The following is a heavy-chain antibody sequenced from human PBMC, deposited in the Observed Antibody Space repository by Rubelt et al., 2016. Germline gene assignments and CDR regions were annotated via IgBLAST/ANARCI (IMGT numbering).Heavy chain of an antibody. CDR2: ISGSGGST. J-gene: IGHJ5*02. Sequence: EVQLLESGGGLVQPVGSLRLSCASSGFTFSSYAMSWVRQAPGKGMEWVSAISGSGGSTYYADSVKGRFTISRDHSKKTLYLQMNSLRAEDTAVYYCARDVGYCSSTSCYPHNWFDPWGQGTLVTVSS. V-gene: IGHV3-23*01. D-gene: IGHD2-2*01. CDR3: ARDVGYCSSTSCYPHNWFDP. CDR1: GFTFSSYA.